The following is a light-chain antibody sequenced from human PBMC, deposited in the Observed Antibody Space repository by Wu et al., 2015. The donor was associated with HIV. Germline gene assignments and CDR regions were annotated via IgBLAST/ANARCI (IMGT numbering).Light chain of an antibody. CDR2: DAP. CDR3: LQQYKWPLT. Sequence: EIVLTQSPATLSFSPGERATLFCRASQSVSGTLAWYQQKLGQAPRLLIYDAPNRATGIPDRFSGGGSVTDFTLTIDSLEPEDSAIYYCLQQYKWPLTFGQGTRLEIK. J-gene: IGKJ5*01. CDR1: QSVSGT. V-gene: IGKV3-11*01.